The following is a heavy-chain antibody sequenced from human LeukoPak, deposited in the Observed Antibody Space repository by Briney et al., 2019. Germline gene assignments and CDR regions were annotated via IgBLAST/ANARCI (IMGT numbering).Heavy chain of an antibody. Sequence: QPGGSLRLSCAASGFTLSNYWMSWVRRAPGKGLEWVGNIKQDGSEKYYVDSVKGRFTISRDNTKNSLYLQMSSLRAEDTAVYYCAREFSTWFDPWGQGTLVTVSS. CDR2: IKQDGSEK. CDR3: AREFSTWFDP. V-gene: IGHV3-7*01. J-gene: IGHJ5*02. D-gene: IGHD3-3*01. CDR1: GFTLSNYW.